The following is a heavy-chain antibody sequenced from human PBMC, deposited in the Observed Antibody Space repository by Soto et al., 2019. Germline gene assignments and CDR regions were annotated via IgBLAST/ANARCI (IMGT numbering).Heavy chain of an antibody. Sequence: EVQLLQSGGGLVQPGGSLRLSCAASGFTFNNYAMTWVRQAPGKGLEWVSTISGSGGSTSYADSVKGRFTISRDNSKNTLYLQMNSLRAEDTAVYYCAKERGARGIDYWGQGPLVTVSS. CDR1: GFTFNNYA. CDR3: AKERGARGIDY. V-gene: IGHV3-23*01. J-gene: IGHJ4*02. CDR2: ISGSGGST. D-gene: IGHD3-10*01.